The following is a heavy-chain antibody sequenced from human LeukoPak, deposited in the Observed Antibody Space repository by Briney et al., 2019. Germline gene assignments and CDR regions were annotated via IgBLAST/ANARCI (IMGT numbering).Heavy chain of an antibody. J-gene: IGHJ4*02. CDR2: IDPSDSYT. Sequence: GESLKISCKGSGYSFTSYWITWVRQMPGKGLEWMGRIDPSDSYTNYSPSFQGHVTISADKSINTAYLQWSSLKASDTAMYYCARHPSIAARPDYWGQGTPVTVSS. V-gene: IGHV5-10-1*01. D-gene: IGHD6-6*01. CDR1: GYSFTSYW. CDR3: ARHPSIAARPDY.